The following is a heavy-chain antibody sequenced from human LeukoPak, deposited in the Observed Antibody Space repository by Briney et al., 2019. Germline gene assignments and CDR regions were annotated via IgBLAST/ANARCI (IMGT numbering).Heavy chain of an antibody. D-gene: IGHD3-3*01. J-gene: IGHJ4*02. V-gene: IGHV1-24*01. CDR3: ATPRRYDFWSGVEKYYFDY. CDR2: FDPEDGET. Sequence: ASVKVSCKVSGYTLTELSMHWVRQAPGKGLEWMGGFDPEDGETIYAQKFQGRVTMTEDTSTDTAYMELSSLRSEDTAVYYCATPRRYDFWSGVEKYYFDYWGQRTLVTVSS. CDR1: GYTLTELS.